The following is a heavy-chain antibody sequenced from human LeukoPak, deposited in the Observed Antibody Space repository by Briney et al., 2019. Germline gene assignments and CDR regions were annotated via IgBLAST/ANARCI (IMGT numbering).Heavy chain of an antibody. J-gene: IGHJ6*02. Sequence: GGSLRLSCAASGFTFGHYAMHWVRQAPGKGLEWVSLISGDGEDTYYADSVKGRFTISRDTSNNTLFLQMDSLGTEDTALYYCAKDRGGYYGSGTSYYFYGVDVWGQGTTVAVSS. CDR2: ISGDGEDT. CDR1: GFTFGHYA. CDR3: AKDRGGYYGSGTSYYFYGVDV. D-gene: IGHD3-10*01. V-gene: IGHV3-43*02.